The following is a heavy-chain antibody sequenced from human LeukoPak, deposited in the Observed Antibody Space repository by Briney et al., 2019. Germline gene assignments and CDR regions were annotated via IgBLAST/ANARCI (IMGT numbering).Heavy chain of an antibody. CDR3: ARGVAGGSYRPYYFDY. J-gene: IGHJ4*02. CDR1: GYTFTGYY. D-gene: IGHD3-16*02. CDR2: INPNSGGT. Sequence: ASVKVSCKASGYTFTGYYMHWVRQAPGQELEWMGWINPNSGGTNYAQKFQGRVTMTRDTSISTAYMELSRLRSDDTAVYYCARGVAGGSYRPYYFDYWGQGTLVTVSS. V-gene: IGHV1-2*02.